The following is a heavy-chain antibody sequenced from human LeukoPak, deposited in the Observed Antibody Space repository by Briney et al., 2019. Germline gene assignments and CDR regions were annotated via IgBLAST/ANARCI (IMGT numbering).Heavy chain of an antibody. V-gene: IGHV4-30-4*08. J-gene: IGHJ4*02. Sequence: TTSQTLSLTCTVSGGSISSGDYYWSWIRQPPGKGLEWIGYIYYSGSTYYNPSLKSRVTISVDTSKNQFSLKLSSVTAADTAVYYCARGLGLTYYYDSSGYYSWGQGTLVTVSS. D-gene: IGHD3-22*01. CDR2: IYYSGST. CDR3: ARGLGLTYYYDSSGYYS. CDR1: GGSISSGDYY.